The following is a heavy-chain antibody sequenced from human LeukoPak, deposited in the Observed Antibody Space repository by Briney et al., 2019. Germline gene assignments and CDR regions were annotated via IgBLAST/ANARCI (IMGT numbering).Heavy chain of an antibody. CDR2: INHSGST. D-gene: IGHD3-3*01. Sequence: SSETLSLTCAVYGGSFSGYYWSWIRQPPVKGLEWIGEINHSGSTNYNPSLKSRVTISVDTSKNQFSLKLSSVTAADTAVYYCARGYTYDFWSGYPFDYWGQGTLVTVSS. V-gene: IGHV4-34*01. J-gene: IGHJ4*02. CDR1: GGSFSGYY. CDR3: ARGYTYDFWSGYPFDY.